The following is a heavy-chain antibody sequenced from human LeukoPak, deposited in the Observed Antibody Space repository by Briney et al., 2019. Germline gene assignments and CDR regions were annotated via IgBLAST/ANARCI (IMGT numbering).Heavy chain of an antibody. V-gene: IGHV1-18*01. J-gene: IGHJ3*02. D-gene: IGHD3-10*01. CDR3: ARDYYGSGSYYNSDAFDI. Sequence: GASVKVSCTASGYTFTSYGISWVRQAPGPGLEWMGWISTYNGNTNYAQKLQGRVTMTTDTSTSTAYMELRSLRSDDTAVYYCARDYYGSGSYYNSDAFDIWGQGTMVTVSS. CDR2: ISTYNGNT. CDR1: GYTFTSYG.